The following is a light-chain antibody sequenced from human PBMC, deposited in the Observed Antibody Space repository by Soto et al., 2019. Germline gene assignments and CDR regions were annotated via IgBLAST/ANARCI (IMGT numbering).Light chain of an antibody. V-gene: IGKV3D-15*01. CDR2: DAS. CDR1: QSVGTN. Sequence: EIVMTQSPATLSVSPGERATVSCRASQSVGTNLAWYQQKPGQAPRLLIYDASTRDTGIPARFSGSGSGTEFTLTISSLQSEDYAVYYCQPYNDWPSWTFGQGTKVDIK. J-gene: IGKJ1*01. CDR3: QPYNDWPSWT.